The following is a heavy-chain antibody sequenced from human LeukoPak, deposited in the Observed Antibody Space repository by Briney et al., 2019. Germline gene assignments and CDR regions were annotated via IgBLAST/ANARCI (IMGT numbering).Heavy chain of an antibody. V-gene: IGHV4-59*01. CDR2: ISYTGST. Sequence: PSETLSLTCTVSGGSISRYYWSWIRQPPGKGLEWIGYISYTGSTTYNSSLKGRVTISLDTSQNQFSLKLTSVTPADTAVYYCARTAKYYYGSETYYFFDYWGQGTLVTVSS. J-gene: IGHJ4*02. D-gene: IGHD3-10*01. CDR3: ARTAKYYYGSETYYFFDY. CDR1: GGSISRYY.